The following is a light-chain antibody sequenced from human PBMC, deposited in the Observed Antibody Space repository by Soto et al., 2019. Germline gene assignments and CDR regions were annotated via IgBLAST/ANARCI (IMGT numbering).Light chain of an antibody. CDR2: SAS. CDR3: LQDYNLWT. V-gene: IGKV1-6*01. Sequence: AIQVTQSPSSLSASVGDRVTITCRASQGIGNDLGWYQQKPGKAPKLLIYSASSLQSGVPPRFGASGSGTSFTLTISILQPDDSATYYCLQDYNLWTFGQGTKVEI. CDR1: QGIGND. J-gene: IGKJ1*01.